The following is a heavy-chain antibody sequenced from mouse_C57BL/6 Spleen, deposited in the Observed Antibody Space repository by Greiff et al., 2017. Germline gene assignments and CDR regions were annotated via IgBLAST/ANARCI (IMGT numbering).Heavy chain of an antibody. J-gene: IGHJ4*01. D-gene: IGHD2-3*01. CDR2: IYPGSGST. Sequence: QVQLKQPGAELVKPGASVKMSCKASGYTFTSYWITWVKQRPGQGLEWIGDIYPGSGSTNYNEKFKSKATLTVDTSSSTAYMQLSSLTSEDSAVYYCARKGSMMVTTGAMDYWGQGTSVTVSS. V-gene: IGHV1-55*01. CDR1: GYTFTSYW. CDR3: ARKGSMMVTTGAMDY.